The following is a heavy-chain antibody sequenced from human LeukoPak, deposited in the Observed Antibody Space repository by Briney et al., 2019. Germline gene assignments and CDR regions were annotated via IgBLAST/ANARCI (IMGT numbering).Heavy chain of an antibody. J-gene: IGHJ4*02. CDR1: GFTFSSYW. Sequence: GGSLRLSCEASGFTFSSYWMSWVRQAPGKGLEWVAHIKEDESDEYYVDSVRGRFTASRDNAKNSVNLQMNSLRVEDTAVYYCARWRGRQSEFDYWGQGTLVTVSS. D-gene: IGHD1-1*01. CDR3: ARWRGRQSEFDY. V-gene: IGHV3-7*01. CDR2: IKEDESDE.